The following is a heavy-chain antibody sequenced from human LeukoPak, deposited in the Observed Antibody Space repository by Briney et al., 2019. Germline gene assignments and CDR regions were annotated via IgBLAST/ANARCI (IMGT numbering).Heavy chain of an antibody. Sequence: GGSLRLSCAASGFTFSSYDMSWVRQAPGKGLEWVSAISGSGGSTYYADSVKGRFTISRDNSKNTLYLQMNSLRAEDTAVYYCAKDDGYSGSYYWGQGTLVTVSS. CDR3: AKDDGYSGSYY. V-gene: IGHV3-23*01. D-gene: IGHD1-26*01. CDR1: GFTFSSYD. CDR2: ISGSGGST. J-gene: IGHJ4*02.